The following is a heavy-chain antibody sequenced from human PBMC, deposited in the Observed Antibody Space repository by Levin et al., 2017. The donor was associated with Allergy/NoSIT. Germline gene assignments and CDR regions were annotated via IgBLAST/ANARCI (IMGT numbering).Heavy chain of an antibody. V-gene: IGHV3-23*01. J-gene: IGHJ4*02. D-gene: IGHD6-19*01. CDR1: GFTFSSYA. CDR3: AKVGIAVAGGNY. Sequence: GESLKISCVASGFTFSSYAMSWVRQAPGKGLEWVSAISGSGGSTYYADSVKGRFTISRDNSKNTLYLQMNSLRAEDTAVYYCAKVGIAVAGGNYWGQGTLVTVSS. CDR2: ISGSGGST.